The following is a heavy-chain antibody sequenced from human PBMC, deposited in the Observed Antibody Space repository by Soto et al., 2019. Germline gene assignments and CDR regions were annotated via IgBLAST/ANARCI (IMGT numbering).Heavy chain of an antibody. D-gene: IGHD2-15*01. V-gene: IGHV4-59*01. CDR2: IYYSGST. CDR3: ARDRLHLLLPPGETSYYMDV. Sequence: PSETPSLTCTVSGGSISSYYWSWIRQPPGKGLEWIGYIYYSGSTNYNPSLKSRVTISVDTSKNQFSLKLSSVTAADTAVYYCARDRLHLLLPPGETSYYMDVWGKGSTVTVSS. CDR1: GGSISSYY. J-gene: IGHJ6*03.